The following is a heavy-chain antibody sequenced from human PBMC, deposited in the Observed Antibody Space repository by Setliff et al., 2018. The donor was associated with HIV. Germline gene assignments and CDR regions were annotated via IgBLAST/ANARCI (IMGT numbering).Heavy chain of an antibody. V-gene: IGHV3-53*05. CDR3: ARDPILGGPDFFDY. Sequence: GGSLRLSCAASGFTVSSNYMSWVRQAPGKGLEWVSVIYSGGSTYYADSVKGRFTISRDNFKNTLFLQMNSLRPEDTAVYYCARDPILGGPDFFDYWGQGTLVTVSS. J-gene: IGHJ4*02. D-gene: IGHD1-26*01. CDR2: IYSGGST. CDR1: GFTVSSNY.